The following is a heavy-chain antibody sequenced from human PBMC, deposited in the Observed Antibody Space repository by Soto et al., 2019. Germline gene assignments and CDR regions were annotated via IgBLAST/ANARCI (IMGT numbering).Heavy chain of an antibody. CDR1: GYIFANDW. D-gene: IGHD6-6*01. CDR3: ARRVAAHPYFDF. V-gene: IGHV5-51*01. J-gene: IGHJ4*02. Sequence: PGESLKISCKGSGYIFANDWIAWVRQMPGKGLEWMGIIFPGDSDTRYSPSFQGQVTISADKSINTAYLQWSSLMASDTAVYYCARRVAAHPYFDFWGQGALVTVSS. CDR2: IFPGDSDT.